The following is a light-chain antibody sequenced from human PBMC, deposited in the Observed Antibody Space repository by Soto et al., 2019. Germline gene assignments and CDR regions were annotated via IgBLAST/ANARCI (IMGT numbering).Light chain of an antibody. J-gene: IGLJ2*01. V-gene: IGLV4-69*01. CDR3: QTWGTGIYVV. CDR1: SGHSSYA. Sequence: LTQSPSASASLGAPVKLTCTLSSGHSSYAIAWHQQQPEKGPRYLMKLNSDGSHSKGDGIPDRFSGSSSGAERYLTISSLQSEDEADYYCQTWGTGIYVVFGGGTQLTVL. CDR2: LNSDGSH.